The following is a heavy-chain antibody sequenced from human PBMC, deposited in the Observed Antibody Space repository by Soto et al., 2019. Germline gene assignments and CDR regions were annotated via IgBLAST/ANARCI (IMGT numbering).Heavy chain of an antibody. CDR2: IYHSGDR. J-gene: IGHJ5*02. CDR1: GGSISSDGYY. V-gene: IGHV4-31*03. Sequence: SETLSLTCTVSGGSISSDGYYWSWSRQHPGKGLEYIGDIYHSGDRYYTPSLGRRGTISVDTSENQFSLHLRSVTAADTAVYYCARENYKSGDPNNWFDPWGKGIPVT. CDR3: ARENYKSGDPNNWFDP. D-gene: IGHD2-21*01.